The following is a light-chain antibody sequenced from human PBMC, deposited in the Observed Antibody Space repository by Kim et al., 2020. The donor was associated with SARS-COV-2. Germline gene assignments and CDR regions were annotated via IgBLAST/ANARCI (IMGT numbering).Light chain of an antibody. V-gene: IGKV1-39*01. CDR1: QTISTY. CDR2: AAS. Sequence: DIQMTQSPSSLSASVGDRVTITCRASQTISTYLNWYQEKTGKAPKLLIYAASFLQSGVPSRFTGSGSGTDFTLTISSLHPEDFATYYCQQSYSLPYTFGQGTKLE. CDR3: QQSYSLPYT. J-gene: IGKJ2*01.